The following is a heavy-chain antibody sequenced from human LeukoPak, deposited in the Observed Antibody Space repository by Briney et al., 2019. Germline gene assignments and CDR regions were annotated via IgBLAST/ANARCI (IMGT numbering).Heavy chain of an antibody. D-gene: IGHD4-17*01. J-gene: IGHJ4*02. CDR1: GFTFSSYS. CDR3: ARELVLRHSSDY. Sequence: PGGSLRLSCAASGFTFSSYSMNWVRQAPGKGLEWVSYISSSSTMYYADSVKGRFTISRDNAKNSLYLQMNSLRAEDTAIYYCARELVLRHSSDYWGQGTLVTVSS. V-gene: IGHV3-48*04. CDR2: ISSSSTM.